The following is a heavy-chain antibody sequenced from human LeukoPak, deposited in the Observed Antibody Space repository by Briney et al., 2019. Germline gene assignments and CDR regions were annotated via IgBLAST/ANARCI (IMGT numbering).Heavy chain of an antibody. J-gene: IGHJ4*02. CDR3: ARLTGPDY. V-gene: IGHV1-18*01. CDR2: ISAYNGNT. D-gene: IGHD7-27*01. Sequence: GASVKVSCKASGYTFTSCGISWVRQAPGQGLEWMGWISAYNGNTNYAQKLQGRVTMTRDTSISTAYMELSRLRSDDTAVYYCARLTGPDYWGQGTLVTVSS. CDR1: GYTFTSCG.